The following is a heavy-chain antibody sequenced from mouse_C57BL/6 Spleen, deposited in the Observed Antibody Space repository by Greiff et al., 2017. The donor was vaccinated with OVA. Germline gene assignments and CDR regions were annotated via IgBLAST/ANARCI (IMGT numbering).Heavy chain of an antibody. D-gene: IGHD2-12*01. Sequence: QVQLQQSGPELVKPGASVKISCKASGYAFSSSWMNWVKQRPGKGLEWIGRIYPGDGDTNYNGKFKGKATLPADKSSSTAYLQISSLTSEESAVYFCARAALVYTWFAYWGQGTLVTVSA. CDR1: GYAFSSSW. J-gene: IGHJ3*01. CDR3: ARAALVYTWFAY. CDR2: IYPGDGDT. V-gene: IGHV1-82*01.